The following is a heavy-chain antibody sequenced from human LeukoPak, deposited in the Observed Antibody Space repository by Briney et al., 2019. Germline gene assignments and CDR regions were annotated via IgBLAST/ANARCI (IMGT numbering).Heavy chain of an antibody. J-gene: IGHJ4*02. V-gene: IGHV3-21*01. Sequence: GGSLRLSCAASGFTFSSYSMNWVRQAPGKGLEWVTYISSSSSYIYYADSVKGRFTISRDNAKNSLYLQMNSLRAEDTAVYYCAREGVIVGATTIFDYWGRGTLVTVSS. CDR3: AREGVIVGATTIFDY. CDR1: GFTFSSYS. D-gene: IGHD1-26*01. CDR2: ISSSSSYI.